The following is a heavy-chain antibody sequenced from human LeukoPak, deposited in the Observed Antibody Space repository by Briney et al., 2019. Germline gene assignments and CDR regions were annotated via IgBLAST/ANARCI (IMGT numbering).Heavy chain of an antibody. V-gene: IGHV1-69*05. Sequence: SVKVSCKASGGTFSSYAISWVRQAPGQGLEWMGGIIPIFGKANYAQKFQGRVTITMDESTRTAYMELNSLRSEDTAHFYLSRAWRGYSYGFPFDYWGQGTLVTVSS. J-gene: IGHJ4*02. CDR1: GGTFSSYA. CDR2: IIPIFGKA. D-gene: IGHD5-18*01. CDR3: SRAWRGYSYGFPFDY.